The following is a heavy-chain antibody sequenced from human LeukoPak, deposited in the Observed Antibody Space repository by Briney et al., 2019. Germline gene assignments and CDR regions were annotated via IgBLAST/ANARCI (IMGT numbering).Heavy chain of an antibody. D-gene: IGHD2-15*01. CDR3: ARGSRYCSGGSCTKY. Sequence: ASVKVSCKASGYTFTSYDINWVRQATGQGLEWMGWMNPNSGNTGYAQKFQGRVTLTRNTSISTAYMELSSLRSEDTAVYYCARGSRYCSGGSCTKYWGQGTLVTVSS. J-gene: IGHJ4*02. CDR2: MNPNSGNT. CDR1: GYTFTSYD. V-gene: IGHV1-8*01.